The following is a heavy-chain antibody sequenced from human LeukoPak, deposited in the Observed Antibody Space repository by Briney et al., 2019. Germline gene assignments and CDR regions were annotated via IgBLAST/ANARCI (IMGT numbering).Heavy chain of an antibody. D-gene: IGHD6-13*01. CDR2: IIPILGIA. J-gene: IGHJ4*02. CDR1: GGTFSRYT. CDR3: ARDRAAAGTWFDF. Sequence: ASVKVSCKASGGTFSRYTIGWVRQAPGQGLAWMGRIIPILGIADSAQRFQGRVTITPDKPTSTAYMGLSSLRSENTAVYYCARDRAAAGTWFDFWGQGTLVTVSS. V-gene: IGHV1-69*04.